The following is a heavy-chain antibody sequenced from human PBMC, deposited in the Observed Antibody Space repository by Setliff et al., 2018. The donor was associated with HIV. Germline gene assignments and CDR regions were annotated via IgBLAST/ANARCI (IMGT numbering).Heavy chain of an antibody. CDR1: GYTLTTYG. CDR2: INPDNGNT. D-gene: IGHD3-16*01. Sequence: GASVKVSCKASGYTLTTYGISWVRQAPGQGPEWMGWINPDNGNTQYSQKFRGRVTMTRDTSANTVFMQMSSLRSEDTSIFYCAMTKMIYYFDYWGPGTLVTVSS. CDR3: AMTKMIYYFDY. J-gene: IGHJ4*02. V-gene: IGHV1-3*01.